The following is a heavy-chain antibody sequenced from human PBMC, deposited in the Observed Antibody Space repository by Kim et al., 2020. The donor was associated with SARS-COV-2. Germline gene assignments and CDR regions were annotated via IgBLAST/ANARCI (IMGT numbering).Heavy chain of an antibody. CDR1: GYTFTTYF. D-gene: IGHD3-10*01. V-gene: IGHV1-46*01. J-gene: IGHJ6*02. CDR3: AKAGDFYDVDV. Sequence: ASVKVSCKASGYTFTTYFMHWVRQAPGQGLEWMGMINPNGGSTSYTQKFQGRVTMTRDTSTSTVYMELSSLRSEDTAVYYCAKAGDFYDVDVWGQGTTVTVSS. CDR2: INPNGGST.